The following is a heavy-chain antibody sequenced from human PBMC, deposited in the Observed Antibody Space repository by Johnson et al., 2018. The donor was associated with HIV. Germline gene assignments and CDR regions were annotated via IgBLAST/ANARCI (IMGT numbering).Heavy chain of an antibody. V-gene: IGHV3-30*18. CDR3: AKAVGRQQLVQDAFDI. J-gene: IGHJ3*02. Sequence: QVQLVESGGGVVQPGGSLRLSCAASGFTFSSYWMSWVRQAPGKGLEWVAVISYDGTKKYYADSVTGRFTISRDNSKNTLFLQMNSLRPEDTAVYYCAKAVGRQQLVQDAFDIWGQGTMVTVSS. CDR1: GFTFSSYW. D-gene: IGHD6-13*01. CDR2: ISYDGTKK.